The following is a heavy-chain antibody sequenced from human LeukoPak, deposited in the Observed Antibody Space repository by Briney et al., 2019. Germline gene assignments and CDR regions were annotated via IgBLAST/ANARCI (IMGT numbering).Heavy chain of an antibody. CDR2: IYYSGST. CDR1: GGSISSSSYY. CDR3: ARPEGSGSLNWFDP. V-gene: IGHV4-39*01. D-gene: IGHD1-26*01. Sequence: PSETLSLTCTVSGGSISSSSYYWGWIRQPPGKGLEWIGSIYYSGSTYYNPSLKSRVTISVDTSKNQFSLKLSSVTAADTAVYYCARPEGSGSLNWFDPWGQGTLVTVSS. J-gene: IGHJ5*02.